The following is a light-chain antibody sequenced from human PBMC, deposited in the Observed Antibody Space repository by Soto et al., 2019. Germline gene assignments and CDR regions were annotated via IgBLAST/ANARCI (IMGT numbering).Light chain of an antibody. J-gene: IGKJ5*01. CDR2: GAS. Sequence: IVLTQSPATLSLSPGERATLSCRASETVGTYLAWYQQKPGQAPRLLIYGASNRATGVPPRFSGSGSGTDFTLSIGDAEPDDFAVYYCQQSYKRPTFGQGTRLDI. CDR3: QQSYKRPT. V-gene: IGKV3-11*01. CDR1: ETVGTY.